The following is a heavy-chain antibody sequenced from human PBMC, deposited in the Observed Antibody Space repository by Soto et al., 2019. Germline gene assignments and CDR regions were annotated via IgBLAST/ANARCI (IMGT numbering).Heavy chain of an antibody. CDR2: IIPIFGTA. CDR1: GGTFSSYA. D-gene: IGHD6-19*01. Sequence: GASVKVSCKASGGTFSSYAISWVRQAPGQGLEWMGGIIPIFGTANYAQKFQGRVTITADESTSTAYMELSSLRSEDTAVYYCARGFWAVAGTVNWFDPWGQGTLVTVSS. J-gene: IGHJ5*02. V-gene: IGHV1-69*13. CDR3: ARGFWAVAGTVNWFDP.